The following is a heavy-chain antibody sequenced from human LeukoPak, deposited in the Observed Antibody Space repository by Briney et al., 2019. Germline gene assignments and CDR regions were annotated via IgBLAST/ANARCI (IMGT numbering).Heavy chain of an antibody. CDR2: IYYSGST. J-gene: IGHJ4*02. CDR3: ARHSARDGYNYLTYFDY. V-gene: IGHV4-59*08. Sequence: SGTLSLTCTVSGGSISSYYWSWIRQPPGKGLEWIGYIYYSGSTKYNPSLKSRVTISVDTSKNQFSLKLTSVTAADTAVYYCARHSARDGYNYLTYFDYWGQGTLVTVSS. D-gene: IGHD5-24*01. CDR1: GGSISSYY.